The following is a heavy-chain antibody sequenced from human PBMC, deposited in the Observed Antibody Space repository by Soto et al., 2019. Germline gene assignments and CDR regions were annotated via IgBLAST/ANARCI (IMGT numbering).Heavy chain of an antibody. CDR1: GFTFSPYS. V-gene: IGHV3-21*06. CDR2: ISSSSSYI. CDR3: ARDRETGATVTTYYDS. D-gene: IGHD3-10*01. J-gene: IGHJ4*02. Sequence: PGGSLRLSYAASGFTFSPYSMNWVRQAPGKGPEWLASISSSSSYIFYADSVKGRFTVSRDNGKNSLYLQMSSLRADDTAIYYCARDRETGATVTTYYDSWGQGALVTVSS.